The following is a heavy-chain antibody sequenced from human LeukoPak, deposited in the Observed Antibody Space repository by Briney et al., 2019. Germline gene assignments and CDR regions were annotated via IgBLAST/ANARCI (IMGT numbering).Heavy chain of an antibody. D-gene: IGHD5-24*01. CDR3: ARADLRDGYQD. Sequence: PSETLSLTCTVSGYSISNGYYWGWIRQAPGKGLEWIGAIYHSGSTYYNPSLKSRVTISVDTSKNQFSLKLSSVTAADTAVYYCARADLRDGYQDWGQGTLVTVSS. CDR1: GYSISNGYY. V-gene: IGHV4-38-2*02. J-gene: IGHJ4*02. CDR2: IYHSGST.